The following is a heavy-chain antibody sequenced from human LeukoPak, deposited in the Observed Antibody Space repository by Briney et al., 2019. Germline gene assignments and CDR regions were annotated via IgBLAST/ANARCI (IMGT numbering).Heavy chain of an antibody. CDR1: GYTFTSYY. Sequence: GASVKVSCKASGYTFTSYYMHWVRQAPGQGLEWMGIINPSGGSTSYAQKFQGRVTMTRDTSTCTVYMELSSLRSEDTAVYYCARDGRLRYFDWLIQGNWFDPWGQGTLVTVSS. J-gene: IGHJ5*02. V-gene: IGHV1-46*01. CDR3: ARDGRLRYFDWLIQGNWFDP. CDR2: INPSGGST. D-gene: IGHD3-9*01.